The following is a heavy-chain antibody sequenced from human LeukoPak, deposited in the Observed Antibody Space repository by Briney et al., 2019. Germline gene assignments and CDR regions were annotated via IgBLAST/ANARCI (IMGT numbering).Heavy chain of an antibody. Sequence: SQTLSLTCAISGDSVSSNNAARNWIRQSPSRGLEWLGRTYYRSRWYNDYALSVRGRITINPDTSKNQFSLHLNSVTPEDTAVYYCAKDFASRFDPWGQGTLVTVSS. J-gene: IGHJ5*02. CDR2: TYYRSRWYN. D-gene: IGHD3-3*01. CDR3: AKDFASRFDP. CDR1: GDSVSSNNAA. V-gene: IGHV6-1*01.